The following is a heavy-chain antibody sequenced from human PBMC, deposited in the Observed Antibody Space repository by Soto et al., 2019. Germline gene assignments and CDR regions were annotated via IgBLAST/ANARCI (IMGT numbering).Heavy chain of an antibody. Sequence: SETLSLTCAVYGGSFSGYYSSWIRQPPGKGLEWIGEINHSGSTNYNPSLKSRVTISVDTSKNQFSLKLSSVTAADTAVYYCARGLSYYYDSSGERFDYWGQGTLVTVSS. D-gene: IGHD3-22*01. CDR3: ARGLSYYYDSSGERFDY. CDR2: INHSGST. J-gene: IGHJ4*02. CDR1: GGSFSGYY. V-gene: IGHV4-34*01.